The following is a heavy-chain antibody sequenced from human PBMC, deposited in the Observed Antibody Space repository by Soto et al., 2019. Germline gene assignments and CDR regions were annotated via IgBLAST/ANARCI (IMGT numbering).Heavy chain of an antibody. Sequence: EVQLVESGGRLIQPGGSLRLSCAASGFTVSSNYMSWVRQAPGKGLEWVSVIYSGGSTYYADSVKGRFTISRDNSKNTLYLQMNSLRAADTAVYYWARDELELRLDYWGQGTLVTVSS. CDR3: ARDELELRLDY. V-gene: IGHV3-53*01. J-gene: IGHJ4*02. D-gene: IGHD1-7*01. CDR1: GFTVSSNY. CDR2: IYSGGST.